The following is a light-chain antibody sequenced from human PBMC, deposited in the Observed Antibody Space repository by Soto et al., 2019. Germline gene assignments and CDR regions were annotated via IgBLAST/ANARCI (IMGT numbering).Light chain of an antibody. CDR1: SSNIGAGYD. J-gene: IGLJ3*02. V-gene: IGLV1-40*01. CDR3: QSYDSSLSGWV. CDR2: GNS. Sequence: QSVLTQPPSVSGAPGQRVTISCTGSSSNIGAGYDVHWYQQLPGTAPKLLIYGNSNRPSGVPDRFSGPKSGTSASLAITGLQAEDEADYYRQSYDSSLSGWVFGGGTKLTVL.